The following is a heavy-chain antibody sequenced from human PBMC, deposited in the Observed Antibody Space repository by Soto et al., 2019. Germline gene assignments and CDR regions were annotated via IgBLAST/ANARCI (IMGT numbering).Heavy chain of an antibody. CDR1: GGSVSSGSYY. D-gene: IGHD3-22*01. J-gene: IGHJ4*02. V-gene: IGHV4-61*01. CDR3: ARDRGDYYDSSGYYYGGFDY. Sequence: SETLSLTCTVSGGSVSSGSYYWSWIRQPPGKGLEWIGYIYYSGSTNYNPSLKSRVTISVDTSKNQFSLKLSSVTAADTAVYYCARDRGDYYDSSGYYYGGFDYRGQGTLVTVS. CDR2: IYYSGST.